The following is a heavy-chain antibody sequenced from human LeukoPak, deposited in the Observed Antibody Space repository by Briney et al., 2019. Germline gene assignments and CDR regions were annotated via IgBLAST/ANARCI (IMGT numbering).Heavy chain of an antibody. D-gene: IGHD5-24*01. J-gene: IGHJ4*02. V-gene: IGHV4-59*01. CDR1: GISSSSYY. Sequence: SETLSLTGTVSGISSSSYYWSWIRQPPGKGLEWIGYGYHSGSTNYNPSLKSRVTISVDTSKKQFSLKLSSVTAADTALYYCARGDGYNYYWGQGTLVTVSS. CDR2: GYHSGST. CDR3: ARGDGYNYY.